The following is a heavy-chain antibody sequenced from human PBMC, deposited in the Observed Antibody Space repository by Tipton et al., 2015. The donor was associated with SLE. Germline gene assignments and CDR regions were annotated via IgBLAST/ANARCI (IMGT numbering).Heavy chain of an antibody. V-gene: IGHV4-34*09. D-gene: IGHD1-7*01. CDR2: INHSGST. CDR1: GGSFSGYY. CDR3: ARATDWNLSPDV. Sequence: LRLSCAVYGGSFSGYYWTWIRQPPGKGLEWIGEINHSGSTNYNPSLGSRLTISVDTSKDQFSLRLTSVTAADTAVYYCARATDWNLSPDVWGKGTTVTVSS. J-gene: IGHJ6*04.